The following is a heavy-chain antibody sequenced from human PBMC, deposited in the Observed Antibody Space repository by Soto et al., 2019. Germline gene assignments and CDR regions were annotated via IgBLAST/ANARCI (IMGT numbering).Heavy chain of an antibody. D-gene: IGHD6-19*01. CDR1: GFTVSSNY. V-gene: IGHV3-66*04. Sequence: EVPLVESGGGLVQPGGSLRLSCAASGFTVSSNYMSWVRQAPGKGLEGVSVIYSGGSTYYADSVKGRFTISRDNSKKTLYLQMNSLRAEDTAVYYCARQWLVYNWFDPWGQGTLVTVSS. CDR3: ARQWLVYNWFDP. CDR2: IYSGGST. J-gene: IGHJ5*02.